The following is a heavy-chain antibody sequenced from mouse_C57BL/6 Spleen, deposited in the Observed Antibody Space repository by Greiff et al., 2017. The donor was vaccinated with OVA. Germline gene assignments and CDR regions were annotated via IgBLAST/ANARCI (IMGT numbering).Heavy chain of an antibody. CDR3: ARSRDYYGSSPH. Sequence: VQLQQPGAELVKPGASVKLSCKASGYTFTSYWMQWVKQRPGQGLEWIGEIDPSDSYTNYNQKFKGKATLTADTSSSTAYMQLSSLTSEDSAVYYCARSRDYYGSSPHWGQGTLVTVSA. CDR2: IDPSDSYT. V-gene: IGHV1-50*01. J-gene: IGHJ3*01. D-gene: IGHD1-1*01. CDR1: GYTFTSYW.